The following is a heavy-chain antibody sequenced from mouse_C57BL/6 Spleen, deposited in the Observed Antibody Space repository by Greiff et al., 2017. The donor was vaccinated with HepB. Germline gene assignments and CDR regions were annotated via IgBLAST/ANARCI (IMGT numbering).Heavy chain of an antibody. CDR2: IYPGDGDT. J-gene: IGHJ1*03. CDR3: ASPYYYGSSYWYFDV. CDR1: GYAFSSSW. V-gene: IGHV1-82*01. Sequence: QVHLKESGPELVKPGASVKISCKASGYAFSSSWMNWVKQRPGKGLEWIGRIYPGDGDTNYNGKFKGKATLTADKSSSTAYMQLSSLTSEDSAVYFCASPYYYGSSYWYFDVWGTGTTVTVSS. D-gene: IGHD1-1*01.